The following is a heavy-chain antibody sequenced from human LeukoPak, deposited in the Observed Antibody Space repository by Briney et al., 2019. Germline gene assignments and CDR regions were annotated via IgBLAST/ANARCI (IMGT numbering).Heavy chain of an antibody. J-gene: IGHJ4*02. V-gene: IGHV3-23*01. D-gene: IGHD2-15*01. Sequence: GGSLRLSCAASGFTFSSYAMSWVRQAPGKGLEWVSAISGSGGSTYYADSVKGRFTISRDNSKNTLYLQVNSLRAEDTAVYYCAKDTSYCSGGSCYPDSYFDYWGQGTLVTVSS. CDR3: AKDTSYCSGGSCYPDSYFDY. CDR2: ISGSGGST. CDR1: GFTFSSYA.